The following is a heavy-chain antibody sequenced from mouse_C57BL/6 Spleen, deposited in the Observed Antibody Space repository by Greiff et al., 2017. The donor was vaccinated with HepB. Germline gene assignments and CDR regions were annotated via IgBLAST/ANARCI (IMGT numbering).Heavy chain of an antibody. V-gene: IGHV5-6*01. Sequence: DVHLVESGADLVKPGGSLKLSCAASGFTFSSYGMSWVRQTPDKRLEWVATISSGGSYTNYPDSVKGRFTISIDNATNTLYLQMSSLKSEDTAMYYCARHGGGYWGQGTTLTVSS. J-gene: IGHJ2*01. CDR1: GFTFSSYG. CDR3: ARHGGGY. CDR2: ISSGGSYT.